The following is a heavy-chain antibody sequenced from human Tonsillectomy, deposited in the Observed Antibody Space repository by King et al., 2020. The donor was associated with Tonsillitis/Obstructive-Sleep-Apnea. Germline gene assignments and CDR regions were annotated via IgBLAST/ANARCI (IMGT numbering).Heavy chain of an antibody. V-gene: IGHV4-59*01. CDR3: ARINGVLREDTIPYYDYYYMDV. J-gene: IGHJ6*03. CDR1: GGSISSYY. CDR2: IYYSGNT. D-gene: IGHD3-3*01. Sequence: QVQLQESGPGLVKPSETLSLTCTVSGGSISSYYWSWIRPPPGKALEWVGYIYYSGNTNSNPSLKSRVTIAVDTCKNQFSLKLSSVTAADTAGYYCARINGVLREDTIPYYDYYYMDVGGKGTTVTVSS.